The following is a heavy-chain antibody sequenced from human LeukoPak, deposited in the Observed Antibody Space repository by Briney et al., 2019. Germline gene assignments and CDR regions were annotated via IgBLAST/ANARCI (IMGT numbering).Heavy chain of an antibody. D-gene: IGHD5-24*01. CDR2: ISSSSSTI. CDR3: ARTERWLQPDAFDI. CDR1: GFTFSSYS. J-gene: IGHJ3*02. V-gene: IGHV3-48*04. Sequence: PGGSLRLSCAASGFTFSSYSMNWVRQAPGKGLEWVSYISSSSSTIYYADSVKGRFTISRDNAKNSLYLQMNSLRAEDTAVYYCARTERWLQPDAFDIWGQGTMVTVSS.